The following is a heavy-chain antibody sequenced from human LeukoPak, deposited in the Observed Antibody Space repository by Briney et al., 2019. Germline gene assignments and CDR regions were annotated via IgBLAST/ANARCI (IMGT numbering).Heavy chain of an antibody. Sequence: GGSLRLSCAASGFTFSDYYMSWIRQAAGKGLEWVSYISSSGSTIYYADSVKGRFTISRDNAKNSLYLQMNRLRAEDTAVYYCARGFRYCSGGSCYLAPPDYWGQGTLVTVSS. CDR1: GFTFSDYY. J-gene: IGHJ4*02. CDR2: ISSSGSTI. D-gene: IGHD2-15*01. CDR3: ARGFRYCSGGSCYLAPPDY. V-gene: IGHV3-11*01.